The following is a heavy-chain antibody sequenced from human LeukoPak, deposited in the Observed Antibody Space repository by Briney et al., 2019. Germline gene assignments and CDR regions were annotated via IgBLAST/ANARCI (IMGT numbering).Heavy chain of an antibody. CDR1: GYSFTNYW. CDR2: IYPGDSDT. D-gene: IGHD6-19*01. CDR3: ARPLDAVAGTSSDY. V-gene: IGHV5-51*03. Sequence: PGESLKISCKGSGYSFTNYWIGWVRQMPGKGLEWMGVIYPGDSDTRYSPSFQGQVTISVDKSISTAYLHWSSLKASDTAMYYCARPLDAVAGTSSDYWGQEPYSPSP. J-gene: IGHJ4*01.